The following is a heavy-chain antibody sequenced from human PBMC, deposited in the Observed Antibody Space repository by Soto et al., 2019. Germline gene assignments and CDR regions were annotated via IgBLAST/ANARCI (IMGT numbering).Heavy chain of an antibody. D-gene: IGHD6-19*01. CDR1: GGSVSSGSYY. Sequence: SETLSLTCTVSGGSVSSGSYYWSWIRQPPGKGLEWIGYIYYSGSTNYNPSLKSRVTISVDTSKNQFSLKLSSVTAADTAVYYCARGSTYSSGWQRNYYYYGMDVWGQGTTVTVSS. J-gene: IGHJ6*02. CDR2: IYYSGST. CDR3: ARGSTYSSGWQRNYYYYGMDV. V-gene: IGHV4-61*01.